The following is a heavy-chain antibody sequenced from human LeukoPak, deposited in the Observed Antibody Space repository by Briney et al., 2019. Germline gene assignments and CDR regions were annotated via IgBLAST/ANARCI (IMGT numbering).Heavy chain of an antibody. D-gene: IGHD3-16*01. CDR3: SRTTGDSAIIAAH. Sequence: SETLSLTCTVSGGSIRGSCCYWGWIRQTPGKDLECLASTSYSGSTYYNPSFKSRVTVSVDKSKNHFFLNLSSVTAADTSVYYCSRTTGDSAIIAAHWGQGTLVTVSS. CDR2: TSYSGST. V-gene: IGHV4-39*01. CDR1: GGSIRGSCCY. J-gene: IGHJ4*02.